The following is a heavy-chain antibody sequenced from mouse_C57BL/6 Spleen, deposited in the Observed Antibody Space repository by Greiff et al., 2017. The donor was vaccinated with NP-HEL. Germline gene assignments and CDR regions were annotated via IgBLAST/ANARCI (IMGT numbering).Heavy chain of an antibody. CDR3: AYNWGHWYFDV. CDR1: GYSITSGYY. J-gene: IGHJ1*03. Sequence: EVQLQQSGPGLVKPSQSLSLTCSVTGYSITSGYYWNWIRQFPGNKLEWMGYISYDGSNNYNPSLKNRISITHDTSKNQFFLKLNSVTTEDTATYYCAYNWGHWYFDVWGTGTTVTVSS. CDR2: ISYDGSN. D-gene: IGHD4-1*01. V-gene: IGHV3-6*01.